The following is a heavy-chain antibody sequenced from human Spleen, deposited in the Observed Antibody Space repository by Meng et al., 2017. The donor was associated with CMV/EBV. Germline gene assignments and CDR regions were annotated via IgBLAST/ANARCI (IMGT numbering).Heavy chain of an antibody. D-gene: IGHD2-2*01. CDR2: MSYDGNNR. Sequence: FTFGRYAMPWVRQAPGQGLEWVAVMSYDGNNRYYADSVKGRFTISRDNSKNTLYLQMNSLRAEDTAVYFCARDRYCSNTNCYYYFDYWGQGTLVTVSS. V-gene: IGHV3-30*04. J-gene: IGHJ4*02. CDR1: FTFGRYA. CDR3: ARDRYCSNTNCYYYFDY.